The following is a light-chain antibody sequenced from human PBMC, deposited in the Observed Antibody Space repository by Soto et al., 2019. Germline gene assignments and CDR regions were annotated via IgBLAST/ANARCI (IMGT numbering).Light chain of an antibody. J-gene: IGKJ1*01. CDR1: QTIRSW. Sequence: DIQMTHSPSTLSGTVGDRVTIPCRASQTIRSWLACNQQNPGTAPKFRSYMASTLKSGVPSRFSGSGSGTEFTLTFSSLQPDDFATYDCQHYNSYSEAFGLGTKVDIK. CDR2: MAS. CDR3: QHYNSYSEA. V-gene: IGKV1-5*03.